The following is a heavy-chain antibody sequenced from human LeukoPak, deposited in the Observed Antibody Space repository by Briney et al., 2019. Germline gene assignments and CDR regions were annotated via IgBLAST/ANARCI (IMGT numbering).Heavy chain of an antibody. CDR3: AREGRVSGYDFDC. CDR1: GFTFSSYW. J-gene: IGHJ4*02. Sequence: PGRSLRLSCAASGFTFSSYWLHWVRQAPGKGLVWVSRINSDGSSITYADSVKGRFTISRDNAKNTLYLQMNSLRVGDTAVYYCAREGRVSGYDFDCWGQGTLVTVST. V-gene: IGHV3-74*03. D-gene: IGHD5-12*01. CDR2: INSDGSSI.